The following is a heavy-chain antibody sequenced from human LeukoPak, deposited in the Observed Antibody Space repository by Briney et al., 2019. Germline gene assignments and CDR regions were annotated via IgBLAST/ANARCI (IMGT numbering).Heavy chain of an antibody. CDR1: GDSINSSNW. CDR3: ARVLSTVVIPHAFVI. V-gene: IGHV4-4*02. D-gene: IGHD4-23*01. J-gene: IGHJ3*02. Sequence: SETLSLTCALSGDSINSSNWWSWVRQPPGKGLEWIGEIYPSGATNYNPSLKSRATMSVDKANNQFSLNLSSVTAADTAVYYCARVLSTVVIPHAFVIWGQGTTVIVSS. CDR2: IYPSGAT.